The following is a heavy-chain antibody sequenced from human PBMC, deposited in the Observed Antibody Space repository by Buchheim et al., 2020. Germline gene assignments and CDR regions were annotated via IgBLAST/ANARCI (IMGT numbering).Heavy chain of an antibody. J-gene: IGHJ6*02. CDR2: INRDGSTT. Sequence: EVQLVESGGGLVQPGVSLRLSCAASGFTFSDYWMHWVRQTPGDGLVWVSRINRDGSTTTYADSVKGRFPISRDNAKNTLYLQMNSLRAEDTALYYCARAPDCGGGSCYSKYYYGMDVWGQGTT. CDR3: ARAPDCGGGSCYSKYYYGMDV. CDR1: GFTFSDYW. D-gene: IGHD2-15*01. V-gene: IGHV3-74*01.